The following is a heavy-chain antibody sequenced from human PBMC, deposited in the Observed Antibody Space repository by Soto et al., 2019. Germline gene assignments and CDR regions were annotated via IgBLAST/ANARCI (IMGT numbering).Heavy chain of an antibody. CDR1: GFTFSSYA. V-gene: IGHV3-23*01. D-gene: IGHD3-22*01. CDR3: AKDAYYYDSSGYSDDAFDI. CDR2: ISGSGGST. J-gene: IGHJ3*02. Sequence: GGSLRLSCAASGFTFSSYAMSWVRQAPGKGLEWVSAISGSGGSTYYADSVKGRFTISRDNSKNTLYLQMNSLRAEDTAVYYCAKDAYYYDSSGYSDDAFDIWGQGTMVTVSS.